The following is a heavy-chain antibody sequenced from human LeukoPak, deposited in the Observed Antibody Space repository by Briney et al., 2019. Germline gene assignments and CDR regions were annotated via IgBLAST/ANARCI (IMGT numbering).Heavy chain of an antibody. D-gene: IGHD4-17*01. CDR1: GFTFSNAW. CDR2: IKSKTDGGTT. V-gene: IGHV3-15*01. J-gene: IGHJ5*02. CDR3: TTDLDYGDPYNWFDP. Sequence: GGSLRLSCAASGFTFSNAWMSWVRQAPGKGLEWVGRIKSKTDGGTTGYAAPVKGRFTISRDDSKNTLYLQMNSLKTEDTAVYYCTTDLDYGDPYNWFDPWGQGTLVTVSS.